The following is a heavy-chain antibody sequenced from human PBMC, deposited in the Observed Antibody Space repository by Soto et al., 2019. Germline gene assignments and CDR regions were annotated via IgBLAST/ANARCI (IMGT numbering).Heavy chain of an antibody. V-gene: IGHV1-8*01. CDR3: ARRRGRTMIGDDAFDI. CDR2: MNPNSGNT. CDR1: GYTFTSYD. D-gene: IGHD3-22*01. J-gene: IGHJ3*02. Sequence: QVQLVQSGAEVKKPGASVKVSCKASGYTFTSYDINWVRQATGQGLEWMGWMNPNSGNTGYAQKFQGRVTMTRDTSISTAYMELSRLRSDDTAVYYCARRRGRTMIGDDAFDIWGQGTMVTVSS.